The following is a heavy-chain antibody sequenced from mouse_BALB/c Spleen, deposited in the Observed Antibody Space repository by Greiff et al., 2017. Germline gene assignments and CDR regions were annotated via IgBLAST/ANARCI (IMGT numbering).Heavy chain of an antibody. CDR1: GYTFTDYE. CDR3: TAYYGNYGYFDV. Sequence: QVQLQQSGAELVRPGASVTLSCKASGYTFTDYEMHWVKQTPVHGLEWIGAIDPETGGTAYNQKFKGKATLTADKSSSTAYMELRSLTSEDSAFYYCTAYYGNYGYFDVWGAGTTVTVSS. D-gene: IGHD2-10*01. V-gene: IGHV1-15*01. J-gene: IGHJ1*01. CDR2: IDPETGGT.